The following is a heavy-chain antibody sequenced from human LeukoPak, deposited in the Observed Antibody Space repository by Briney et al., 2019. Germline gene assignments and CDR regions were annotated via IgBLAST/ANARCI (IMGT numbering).Heavy chain of an antibody. CDR3: ARALGYDWNDPRFYFDY. CDR1: GGSISSYY. CDR2: VYYSGST. D-gene: IGHD1-20*01. Sequence: SETLSLTCTVSGGSISSYYWSWIRQPPGKGLEWIGYVYYSGSTNYNPSLKSRVTISVDTSKNQFSLKLSSVTAADTAVYYCARALGYDWNDPRFYFDYWGQGTRVTVSS. V-gene: IGHV4-59*01. J-gene: IGHJ4*02.